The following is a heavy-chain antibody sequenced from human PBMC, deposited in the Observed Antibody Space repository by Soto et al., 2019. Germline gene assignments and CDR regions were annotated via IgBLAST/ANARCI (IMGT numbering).Heavy chain of an antibody. CDR1: GFTFSSYG. D-gene: IGHD6-6*01. V-gene: IGHV3-33*01. J-gene: IGHJ6*02. CDR3: ARDVQQLYYYYYGMDV. Sequence: GGSLRLSCAASGFTFSSYGMHWVRQAPGKGLEWVAVIWYDGSNKYYADSVKGRFTISRDNSKNTLYLQMNSLRAEDTAVYYCARDVQQLYYYYYGMDVWGQGTTVTVSS. CDR2: IWYDGSNK.